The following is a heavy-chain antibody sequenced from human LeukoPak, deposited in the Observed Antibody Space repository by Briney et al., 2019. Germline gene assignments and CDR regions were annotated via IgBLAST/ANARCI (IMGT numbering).Heavy chain of an antibody. D-gene: IGHD2-15*01. CDR2: ISSSGSTI. J-gene: IGHJ6*03. Sequence: GGSLRLSCAASGFTFSDYYMSWIRQAPGKGLEWVSYISSSGSTIYYADSVKGRFTISRDNAKNSLYLQMNSLRAEDTAVYYCAREGIYCSGGSCYNHRHDYYYYMDVWGKGTTVTVSS. V-gene: IGHV3-11*04. CDR1: GFTFSDYY. CDR3: AREGIYCSGGSCYNHRHDYYYYMDV.